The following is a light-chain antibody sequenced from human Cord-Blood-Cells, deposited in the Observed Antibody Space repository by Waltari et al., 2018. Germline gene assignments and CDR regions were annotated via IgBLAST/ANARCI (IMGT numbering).Light chain of an antibody. V-gene: IGLV3-1*01. CDR1: KLGDKY. CDR3: QAWDSSTYV. J-gene: IGLJ1*01. CDR2: QDS. Sequence: SYELTQPPSVSVSPGQTASITCSGDKLGDKYACWYQQKPGQSPVLVIYQDSKRPSGTPERFSGSNSGNTATLTISGTQAMDEADYYCQAWDSSTYVCGTGTKVTVL.